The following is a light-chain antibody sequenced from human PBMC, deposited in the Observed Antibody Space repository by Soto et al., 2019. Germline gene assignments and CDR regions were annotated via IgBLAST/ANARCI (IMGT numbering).Light chain of an antibody. Sequence: EIVMTQSPATLSVSPGERATLSCRASQSVSSNLAWYQQKPGQAPRLLFYGASTRATGIPVRFSASGSGTEFTLTISSLQSEDFAVYYCQQYNDSPRGYTFGQGTKLEIK. J-gene: IGKJ2*01. CDR2: GAS. CDR3: QQYNDSPRGYT. CDR1: QSVSSN. V-gene: IGKV3-15*01.